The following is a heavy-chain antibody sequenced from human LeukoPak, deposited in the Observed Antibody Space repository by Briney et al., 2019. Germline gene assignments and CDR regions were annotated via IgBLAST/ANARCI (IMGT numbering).Heavy chain of an antibody. V-gene: IGHV3-74*01. Sequence: GGSLGLSCVASGFTFSSHWMHWVRQAPGKGLVWVSHIKSDGSFTNYADSVKGRFTISRDSAKNTLYLQMNSLRPEDTAVYYCARGTGAFDIWGQGTKVTVSS. CDR1: GFTFSSHW. D-gene: IGHD1-1*01. CDR3: ARGTGAFDI. J-gene: IGHJ3*02. CDR2: IKSDGSFT.